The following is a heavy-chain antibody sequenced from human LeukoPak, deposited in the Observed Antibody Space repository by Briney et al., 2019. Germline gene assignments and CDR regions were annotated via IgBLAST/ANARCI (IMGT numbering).Heavy chain of an antibody. CDR3: ARDRTVEMATFYYYYMDV. D-gene: IGHD5-24*01. Sequence: SETLSLTCTVSGGSISSYYWSWIRQPVGKGLEWIGRIYTSGSTNYNPSLKSRVTMSVDTSKNQFSLKLSSVTAADTAVYYCARDRTVEMATFYYYYMDVWGKGTTVTVSS. J-gene: IGHJ6*03. CDR1: GGSISSYY. V-gene: IGHV4-4*07. CDR2: IYTSGST.